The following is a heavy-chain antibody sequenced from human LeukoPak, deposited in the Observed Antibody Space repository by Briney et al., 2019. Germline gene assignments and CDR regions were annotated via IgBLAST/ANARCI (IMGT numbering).Heavy chain of an antibody. CDR1: AFSFSSYA. V-gene: IGHV3-74*01. CDR2: INSDGSST. D-gene: IGHD6-13*01. CDR3: ARSPGSRGYYYYYYMDV. J-gene: IGHJ6*03. Sequence: GGSLRLSCAASAFSFSSYAMSWVRQAPGKGLEWVSRINSDGSSTSYADSVKGRFTISRDNAKNTLYLQMNSLRAEDTAVYYCARSPGSRGYYYYYYMDVWGKGTTVTVSS.